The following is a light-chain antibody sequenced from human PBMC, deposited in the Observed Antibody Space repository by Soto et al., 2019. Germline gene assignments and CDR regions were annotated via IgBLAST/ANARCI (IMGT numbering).Light chain of an antibody. V-gene: IGKV1-39*01. Sequence: DIQMTQSPSSLSASVGDRVTITCRASQSISSYLNWYQQKPGKAPKLLIYAASSLQSGVPSRFSGSVSGTDFTLTISSLQPDDFATYYCQQYNSYPLTFGGGTKVDIK. J-gene: IGKJ4*01. CDR1: QSISSY. CDR3: QQYNSYPLT. CDR2: AAS.